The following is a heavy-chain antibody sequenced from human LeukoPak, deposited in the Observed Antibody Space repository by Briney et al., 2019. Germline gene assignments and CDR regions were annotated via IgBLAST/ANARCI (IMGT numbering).Heavy chain of an antibody. CDR2: INPRRGST. D-gene: IGHD6-13*01. CDR1: GYTFTNYL. J-gene: IGHJ4*02. V-gene: IGHV1-46*01. Sequence: ASVKVSCKTSGYTFTNYLIHWVRQAPGLGHEWMGIINPRRGSTRYAQEFQDRVVVTRDTSTSTVYMELSSLRSDDTAVYYCTREGAAEAKNFDYWGQGTLVTVSS. CDR3: TREGAAEAKNFDY.